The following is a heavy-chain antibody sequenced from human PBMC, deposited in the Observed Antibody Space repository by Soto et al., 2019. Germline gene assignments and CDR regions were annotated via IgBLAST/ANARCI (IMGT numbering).Heavy chain of an antibody. CDR2: IYSGGST. CDR1: GFTVSSNY. D-gene: IGHD4-17*01. J-gene: IGHJ6*02. V-gene: IGHV3-66*01. CDR3: ARYTPTVNYYYGMDF. Sequence: PGGSLRLSCAASGFTVSSNYMSWVRQAPGKGLEWVSVIYSGGSTYYADSVKGRFTISRDNSKNTLYLQMNSLRAEDTAVYYCARYTPTVNYYYGMDFWGQGTTVTVSS.